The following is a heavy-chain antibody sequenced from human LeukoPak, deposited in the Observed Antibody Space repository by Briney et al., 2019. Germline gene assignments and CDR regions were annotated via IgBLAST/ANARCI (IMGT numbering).Heavy chain of an antibody. J-gene: IGHJ4*02. CDR3: ARVVPAAIAFDY. D-gene: IGHD2-2*01. V-gene: IGHV3-7*01. Sequence: GGPLRLSCAASGFTFSNYWMSWVRQAPGKGLEWVANIKQDGSEKYYVDSVKGRFTISRDNAKNSLYLQMNSLRAEDTAVYYFARVVPAAIAFDYWGQGTLVTVSS. CDR2: IKQDGSEK. CDR1: GFTFSNYW.